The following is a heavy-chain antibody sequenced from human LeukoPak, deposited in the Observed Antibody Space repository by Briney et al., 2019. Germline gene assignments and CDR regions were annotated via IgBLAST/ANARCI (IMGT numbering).Heavy chain of an antibody. CDR1: GFSFNVFH. D-gene: IGHD1-26*01. V-gene: IGHV3-21*01. CDR2: ITSSGTYI. Sequence: PGGSLRLSCAASGFSFNVFHMNSVRQAPGKGLEWISSITSSGTYITYADSIQVRFTISRDNAKNSLYLQMNSLRVDDTALYYCARASGGWDLDYWGHGTLVTVSS. CDR3: ARASGGWDLDY. J-gene: IGHJ4*01.